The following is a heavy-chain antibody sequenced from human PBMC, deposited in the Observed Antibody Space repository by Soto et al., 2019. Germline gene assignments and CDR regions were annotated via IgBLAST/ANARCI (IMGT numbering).Heavy chain of an antibody. D-gene: IGHD1-26*01. Sequence: VRLVESGGGLAKPGGSLRVSCAASGFNFNTYSMNWVRQAPGKGLEWVSFISTSGGYKYYADSVRGRFTISRDNAKKSVYLEMNSLTADDTAVYYCAGERSALPGARDAMDVWGQGTTVTVSS. CDR1: GFNFNTYS. V-gene: IGHV3-21*02. CDR3: AGERSALPGARDAMDV. CDR2: ISTSGGYK. J-gene: IGHJ6*02.